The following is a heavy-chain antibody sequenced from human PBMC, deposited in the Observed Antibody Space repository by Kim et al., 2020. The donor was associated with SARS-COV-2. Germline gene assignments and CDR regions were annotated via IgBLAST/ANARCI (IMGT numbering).Heavy chain of an antibody. D-gene: IGHD1-20*01. Sequence: GESLQISCKASGYSFTSYWIGWVRQMPGKGLEWMGIIYPGDSDTRYSPSFQGQVTISADRSISTAYLQWSSLKASDTAMYFCARRQATYFNLDVWGKGTTVTVAS. V-gene: IGHV5-51*01. J-gene: IGHJ6*04. CDR2: IYPGDSDT. CDR1: GYSFTSYW. CDR3: ARRQATYFNLDV.